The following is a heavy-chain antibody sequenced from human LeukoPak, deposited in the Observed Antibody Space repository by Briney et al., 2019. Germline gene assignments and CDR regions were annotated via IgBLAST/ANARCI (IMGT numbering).Heavy chain of an antibody. CDR3: TMIEWERWRG. Sequence: GGSLRLTCAASGFIFSDYDMNWVRQAPGQGLEWVALFSSVGSYKYYADSVKGRFTISRDNAKSLVYLQMNSLRAEDTAVYYCTMIEWERWRGWGQGTLVTVSS. D-gene: IGHD1-26*01. CDR2: FSSVGSYK. V-gene: IGHV3-21*01. J-gene: IGHJ4*02. CDR1: GFIFSDYD.